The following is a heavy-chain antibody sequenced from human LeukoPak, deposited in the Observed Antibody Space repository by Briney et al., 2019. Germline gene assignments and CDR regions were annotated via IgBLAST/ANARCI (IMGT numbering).Heavy chain of an antibody. Sequence: GRSLRLSCAASGFTFSSYGMHWVRQAPGKGLEWVAVISYDGSNKYYADSVKGRFTISRDNSKNTLYLQMNSLRAEDTAVYYRAKDLRTSGNYYYYGMDVWGQGTTVTVSS. CDR2: ISYDGSNK. CDR3: AKDLRTSGNYYYYGMDV. V-gene: IGHV3-30*18. CDR1: GFTFSSYG. J-gene: IGHJ6*02. D-gene: IGHD2-2*01.